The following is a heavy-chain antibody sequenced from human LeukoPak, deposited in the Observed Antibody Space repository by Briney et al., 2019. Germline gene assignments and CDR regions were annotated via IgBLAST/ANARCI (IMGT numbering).Heavy chain of an antibody. CDR2: ISSSSTYI. D-gene: IGHD2-15*01. V-gene: IGHV3-21*01. J-gene: IGHJ4*02. CDR1: GFTFNNYN. CDR3: ARDRCRDPDISCSGGSLDY. Sequence: GGSLRLSCAASGFTFNNYNMNWVRQAPGKGLEWVSSISSSSTYISYADSLRGRFTISKDNAKNSMYLQMNSLRAEDTAVYYCARDRCRDPDISCSGGSLDYWGQGTLVTVSS.